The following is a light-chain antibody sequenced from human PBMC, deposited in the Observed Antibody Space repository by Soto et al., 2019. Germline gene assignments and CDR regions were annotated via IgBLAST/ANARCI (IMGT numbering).Light chain of an antibody. Sequence: DIPMTQSPSSLSASVGDAVSLTCRASRSISNYFNWYQQKPGRAPKLLISGASSLQRGVPSRFSGSGSGTTFTLTITSLQPDDFAIYFCQQSYTAPYTFGPGTKVEIK. V-gene: IGKV1-39*01. CDR2: GAS. CDR3: QQSYTAPYT. CDR1: RSISNY. J-gene: IGKJ3*01.